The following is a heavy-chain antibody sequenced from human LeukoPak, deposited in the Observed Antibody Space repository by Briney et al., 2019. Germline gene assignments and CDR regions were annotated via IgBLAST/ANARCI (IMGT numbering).Heavy chain of an antibody. CDR2: IIPIFGTA. CDR3: ARRRPINCSGGSCYTGYYYYYYMDV. J-gene: IGHJ6*03. CDR1: GGTFSSYA. Sequence: SVKVSCKASGGTFSSYAISWVRQAPGQGLEWMGGIIPIFGTANYAQKFQGRVTITADESTSTAYMELSSLRSEDTAVYYCARRRPINCSGGSCYTGYYYYYYMDVWGKGTTVTVSS. D-gene: IGHD2-15*01. V-gene: IGHV1-69*13.